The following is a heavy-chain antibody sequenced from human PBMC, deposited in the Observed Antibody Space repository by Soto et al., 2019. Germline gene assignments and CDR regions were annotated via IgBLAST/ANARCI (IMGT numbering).Heavy chain of an antibody. V-gene: IGHV4-30-2*01. CDR3: ARWFDP. CDR2: ISHSGST. Sequence: PSETLSLTCAVSGGSISSGGYSWSWIRQPPGKGLEWIGYISHSGSTYYNPSLKSRVTISVDRSKNQFSLKLSSVTAADTAVYYCARWFDPWGQGTLVTV. J-gene: IGHJ5*02. CDR1: GGSISSGGYS.